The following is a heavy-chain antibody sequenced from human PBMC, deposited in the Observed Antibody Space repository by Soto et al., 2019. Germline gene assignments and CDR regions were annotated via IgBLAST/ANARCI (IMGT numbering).Heavy chain of an antibody. CDR3: AKGGIAAAGTEFDY. J-gene: IGHJ4*02. CDR1: GFTFSSYG. D-gene: IGHD6-13*01. CDR2: ISYDGSNK. V-gene: IGHV3-30*18. Sequence: PGGSLRLSCAASGFTFSSYGMHWVRQAPGKGLEWVAVISYDGSNKYYADSVKGRFTISRDNSKNTLYLQMNSLRAEDTAVYYCAKGGIAAAGTEFDYWGQGTLVTVSS.